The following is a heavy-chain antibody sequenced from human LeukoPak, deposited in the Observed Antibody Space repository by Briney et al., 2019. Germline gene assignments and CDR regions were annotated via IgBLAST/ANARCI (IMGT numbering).Heavy chain of an antibody. D-gene: IGHD3-9*01. CDR2: IRSKAYGGTT. CDR1: GFTFGDYA. J-gene: IGHJ4*02. CDR3: TREPLRYFDWTAYFDY. V-gene: IGHV3-49*04. Sequence: GGSLRLSCPASGFTFGDYAMSWVRQAPGKGLEWVGCIRSKAYGGTTEYAASVKGRFTISRDDSKSIAYPQMNSLKTEDTAVYYCTREPLRYFDWTAYFDYWGQGTLVTVSS.